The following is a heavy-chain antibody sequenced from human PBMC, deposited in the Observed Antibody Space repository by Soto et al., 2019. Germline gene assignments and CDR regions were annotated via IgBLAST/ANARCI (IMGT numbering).Heavy chain of an antibody. V-gene: IGHV3-23*01. CDR1: GFTFSSYA. D-gene: IGHD3-10*01. CDR2: ISGSGGST. Sequence: GGSLRLSCAASGFTFSSYAMSWVRQAPGKGLEWVSAISGSGGSTYYADSVKGRFTISRDNSKNTLYLQMNSLRAEDTAVYYCAKGRDYYGSGGAEYFQHWGQGTLVTVSS. J-gene: IGHJ1*01. CDR3: AKGRDYYGSGGAEYFQH.